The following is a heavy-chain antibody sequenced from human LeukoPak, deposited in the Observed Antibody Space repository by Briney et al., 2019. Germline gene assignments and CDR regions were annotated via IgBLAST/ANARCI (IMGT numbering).Heavy chain of an antibody. CDR2: INPNSGGT. CDR3: ARGMYYDILTGYDR. V-gene: IGHV1-2*02. D-gene: IGHD3-9*01. J-gene: IGHJ4*02. CDR1: GYTFTGYY. Sequence: ASVKVSCKASGYTFTGYYMHWVRQAPGQGLEWMGWINPNSGGTNYAQKFQGRVTMTRDTSISTAYMELSRLRSDDTAVYYCARGMYYDILTGYDRWGRGTLVTVSS.